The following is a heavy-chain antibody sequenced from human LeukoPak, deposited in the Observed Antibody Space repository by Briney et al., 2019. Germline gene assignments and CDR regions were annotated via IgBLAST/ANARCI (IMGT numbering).Heavy chain of an antibody. D-gene: IGHD6-19*01. Sequence: PGGSLRLSCAASGFTFSSYGMHWVRQAPGKGLEWVAVISYDGSNKYYADSVKGRFTISRDNAKNSLYLQMNSLRAEDTAVYYCASSIAVAYFDYWGQGTLVTVSS. CDR2: ISYDGSNK. CDR1: GFTFSSYG. J-gene: IGHJ4*02. CDR3: ASSIAVAYFDY. V-gene: IGHV3-30*03.